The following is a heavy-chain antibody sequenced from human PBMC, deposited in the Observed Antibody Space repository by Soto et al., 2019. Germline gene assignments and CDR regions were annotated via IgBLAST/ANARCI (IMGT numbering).Heavy chain of an antibody. Sequence: QVQLVKSGDDVKKPGASVKVSCKASGYTFASYALSWMRQAPGQGLEWLGWISAYNGNTNHAQKLQGRVTMTTDTSTSTAYVELRSLRSDDTAVYYCAGDPPPRDYWGQGTLVTVTS. CDR3: AGDPPPRDY. V-gene: IGHV1-18*01. CDR2: ISAYNGNT. J-gene: IGHJ4*02. CDR1: GYTFASYA.